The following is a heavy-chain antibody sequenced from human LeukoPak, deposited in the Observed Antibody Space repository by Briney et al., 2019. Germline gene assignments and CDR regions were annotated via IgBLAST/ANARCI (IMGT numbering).Heavy chain of an antibody. CDR1: GGSFSGFY. CDR2: INHSGST. Sequence: SETLSLTCAVYGGSFSGFYWSWIRQPPGKGLEWIGEINHSGSTNYNPSLKSRVTTSVDTSKNQFSLKLSSVTAADTAVYYCARGGGIAAAGTGTWGQGTLVTVSS. D-gene: IGHD6-13*01. CDR3: ARGGGIAAAGTGT. J-gene: IGHJ5*02. V-gene: IGHV4-34*01.